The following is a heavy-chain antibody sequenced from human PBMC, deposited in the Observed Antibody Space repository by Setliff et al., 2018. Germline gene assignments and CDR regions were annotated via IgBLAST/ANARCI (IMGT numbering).Heavy chain of an antibody. CDR1: GFTFRDYS. D-gene: IGHD4-4*01. CDR2: ISGGGGST. Sequence: GSLRLSCATSGFTFRDYSLTWVRQAPGKGLEWVSVISGGGGSTYYADSVKGRFTISRDNSRNTLYLQMKSLRAEDTAIYYCATSTITTYYFDYWGHGTLVTVSS. J-gene: IGHJ4*01. V-gene: IGHV3-23*01. CDR3: ATSTITTYYFDY.